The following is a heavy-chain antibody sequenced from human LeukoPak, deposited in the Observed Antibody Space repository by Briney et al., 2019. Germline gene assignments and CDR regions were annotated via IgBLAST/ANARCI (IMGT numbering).Heavy chain of an antibody. CDR1: GGSIRSSYYY. V-gene: IGHV4-39*02. D-gene: IGHD5-18*01. Sequence: SETLSLTCTVSGGSIRSSYYYWGWLRQPPGKGLEWIGSIYDSGSTYYNPSLKSRVTISVDTSKNQFSLKLNSVTAADTAVYYCARDLQLWTTRDTRGGAQVGYWGQGTLVTVSS. CDR2: IYDSGST. CDR3: ARDLQLWTTRDTRGGAQVGY. J-gene: IGHJ4*02.